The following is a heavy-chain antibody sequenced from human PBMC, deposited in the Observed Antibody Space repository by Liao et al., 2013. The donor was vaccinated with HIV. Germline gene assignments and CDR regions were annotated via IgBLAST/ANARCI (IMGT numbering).Heavy chain of an antibody. CDR2: IYYSGST. J-gene: IGHJ4*02. Sequence: QVQLQQWGAGLLKPSETLSLTCTVSGGSISSGDYYWSWIRQPPGKGLEWIGYIYYSGSTYYNPSLKSRVTISVDTSKNQFSLKLSSVTAADTAVYYCAREGDDYGDYGRDFGYWGQGTLVTVSS. V-gene: IGHV4-30-4*08. CDR3: AREGDDYGDYGRDFGY. D-gene: IGHD4-17*01. CDR1: GGSISSGDYY.